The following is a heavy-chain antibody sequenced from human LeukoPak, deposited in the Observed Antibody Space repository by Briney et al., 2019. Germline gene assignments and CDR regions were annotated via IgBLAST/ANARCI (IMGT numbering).Heavy chain of an antibody. CDR2: INPKSGDT. CDR3: AENMDV. CDR1: GYTFTGYY. Sequence: GASVKVSCKASGYTFTGYYIHWVRQAPGQRPEWMGRINPKSGDTNYAQNFQGRVTMTRETSITTAYMELRRLTSDDTATYYCAENMDVWGQGTTVIVSS. V-gene: IGHV1-2*06. J-gene: IGHJ6*02.